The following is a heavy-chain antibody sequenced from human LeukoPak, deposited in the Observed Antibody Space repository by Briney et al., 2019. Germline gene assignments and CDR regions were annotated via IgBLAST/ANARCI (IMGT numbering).Heavy chain of an antibody. V-gene: IGHV1-2*06. CDR1: GYTFTGYY. J-gene: IGHJ4*02. CDR3: ARDPGTPTEDY. CDR2: INPNSGGT. Sequence: ASVTVSCTASGYTFTGYYMHWVRQAPGQGLEWMGRINPNSGGTNYAQKFQGRVTMTRDTSISTAYMELSRLRSDDTAVYYCARDPGTPTEDYWGQGTLVTVSS. D-gene: IGHD2-15*01.